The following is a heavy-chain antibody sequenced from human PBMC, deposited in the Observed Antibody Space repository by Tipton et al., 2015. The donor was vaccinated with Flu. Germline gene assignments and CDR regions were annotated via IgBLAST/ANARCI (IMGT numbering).Heavy chain of an antibody. J-gene: IGHJ4*02. Sequence: SLRLSCAASGFTFSSYWMNWVRQAPGKGLEWVANIKQDGSEKYYVDSVKGRFTISRDNAKNSLYLQMNSLRAEDTAAYYCVRDFGDYYFDYWGQGTLVTVSS. CDR1: GFTFSSYW. V-gene: IGHV3-7*01. D-gene: IGHD3-10*01. CDR2: IKQDGSEK. CDR3: VRDFGDYYFDY.